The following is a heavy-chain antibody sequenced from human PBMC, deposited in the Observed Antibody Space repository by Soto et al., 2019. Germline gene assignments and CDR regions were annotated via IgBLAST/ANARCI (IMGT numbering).Heavy chain of an antibody. CDR3: ARAPLVVVAATPRSWFDP. V-gene: IGHV1-2*02. J-gene: IGHJ5*02. Sequence: ASVKVSCKASGYTFTGYYMHWVRQAPGQGLEWMGWINPNSGGTNYAQKFQGRVTMTRDTSISTAYMELSRLRSDDTAVYYCARAPLVVVAATPRSWFDPWGQGTLVTV. D-gene: IGHD2-15*01. CDR2: INPNSGGT. CDR1: GYTFTGYY.